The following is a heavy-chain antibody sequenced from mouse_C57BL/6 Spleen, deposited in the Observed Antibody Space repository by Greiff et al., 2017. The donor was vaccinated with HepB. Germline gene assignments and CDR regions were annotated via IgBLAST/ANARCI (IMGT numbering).Heavy chain of an antibody. CDR2: IYPGDGDT. V-gene: IGHV1-82*01. CDR1: GYAFSSSW. J-gene: IGHJ3*01. Sequence: VQVVESGPELVKPGASVKISCKASGYAFSSSWMNWVKQRPGKGLEWIGRIYPGDGDTNYNGKFKGKATLTADKSSSTAYMQLSSLTSEDSAVYFCARSGRDWFAYWGQGTLVTVSA. CDR3: ARSGRDWFAY.